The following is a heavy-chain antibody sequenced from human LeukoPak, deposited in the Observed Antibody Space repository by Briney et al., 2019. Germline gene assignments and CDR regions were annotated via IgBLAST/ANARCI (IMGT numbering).Heavy chain of an antibody. J-gene: IGHJ4*02. Sequence: GGSLRLSCAASGFSISNYYMFWARQAPGKGLEWVSVIYATGNTYYANSVKGRFTISRDNSENTLYLQMNSLRVGDTAVYYCARLSGYSSGHYYSDYWGQGTLVTVSS. CDR2: IYATGNT. CDR3: ARLSGYSSGHYYSDY. D-gene: IGHD3-22*01. CDR1: GFSISNYY. V-gene: IGHV3-53*01.